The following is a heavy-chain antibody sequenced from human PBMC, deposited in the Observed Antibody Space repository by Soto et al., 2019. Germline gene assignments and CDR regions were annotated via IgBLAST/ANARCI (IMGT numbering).Heavy chain of an antibody. CDR3: AKSHSSRVKDLSIDY. Sequence: EVQLFESGGGLVQPGGSLRLSCAASGFTFSSYAMSWVRQAPGKGLEWVSAISGRGGSTYYADSVKGRFTISRDNSKNTLYLQMNSLITEDTAVYYCAKSHSSRVKDLSIDYWGQRNLVTVSS. J-gene: IGHJ4*02. V-gene: IGHV3-23*01. D-gene: IGHD6-13*01. CDR2: ISGRGGST. CDR1: GFTFSSYA.